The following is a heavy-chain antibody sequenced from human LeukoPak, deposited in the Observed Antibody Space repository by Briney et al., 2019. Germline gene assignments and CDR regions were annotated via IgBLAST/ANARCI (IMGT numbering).Heavy chain of an antibody. CDR3: GRGRYCSSTSCYDFDY. V-gene: IGHV1-2*02. D-gene: IGHD2-2*01. CDR1: GYTFTGYY. J-gene: IGHJ4*02. Sequence: ASVKVSCKASGYTFTGYYIHWVRQAPGQGLEWMGWINPNSGGTNYAQKFQGRVTMTTDTSTSTAYMELRSLRSDDTAVYFCGRGRYCSSTSCYDFDYWGQGTLVTVSS. CDR2: INPNSGGT.